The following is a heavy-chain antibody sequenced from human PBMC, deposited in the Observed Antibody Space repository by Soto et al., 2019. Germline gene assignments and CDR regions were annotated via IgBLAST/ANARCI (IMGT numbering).Heavy chain of an antibody. CDR2: ISGSGGST. J-gene: IGHJ6*02. D-gene: IGHD3-3*02. V-gene: IGHV3-23*01. Sequence: EVQLLESGGGLVQPGGSLRLSCAASGFTFSSYAMSWVRQAPGKGLEWVSAISGSGGSTYYADSVKGRFTISRDNSKNTLDLQMNSLRAEDTAVYYCAKGLARDPYYYYGMDVWGQGTTVTVSS. CDR3: AKGLARDPYYYYGMDV. CDR1: GFTFSSYA.